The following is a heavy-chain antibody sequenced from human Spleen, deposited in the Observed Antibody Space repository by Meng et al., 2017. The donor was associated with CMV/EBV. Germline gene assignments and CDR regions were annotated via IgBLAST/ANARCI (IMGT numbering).Heavy chain of an antibody. Sequence: VSSRSAAWTWIRQSPSGGLEWLGRTYYRSKWYNDYAVSVKSRITINPDTSRNQFSLQLNSVTPEDTAVYYCAGHCSSTSCYSEISDYWGQGTLVTVSS. CDR1: VSSRSAA. CDR3: AGHCSSTSCYSEISDY. D-gene: IGHD2-2*01. J-gene: IGHJ4*02. CDR2: TYYRSKWYN. V-gene: IGHV6-1*01.